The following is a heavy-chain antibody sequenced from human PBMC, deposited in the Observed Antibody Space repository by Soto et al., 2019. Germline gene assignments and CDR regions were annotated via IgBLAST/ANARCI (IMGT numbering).Heavy chain of an antibody. CDR1: GFTFSSYA. Sequence: GGSLRLSCAASGFTFSSYAMSWVRQAPGKGLEWVSAISGSGGSTYYADSVKGRFTISRDNSKNTLYLQMNSLRAEDTAVYYCAKDTWNMVRGVIGTNWFDPWGQGTLVTVSS. CDR3: AKDTWNMVRGVIGTNWFDP. V-gene: IGHV3-23*01. CDR2: ISGSGGST. D-gene: IGHD3-10*01. J-gene: IGHJ5*02.